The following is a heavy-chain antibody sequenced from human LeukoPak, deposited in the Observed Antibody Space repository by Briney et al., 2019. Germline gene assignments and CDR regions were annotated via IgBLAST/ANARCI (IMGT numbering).Heavy chain of an antibody. V-gene: IGHV1-2*02. CDR3: ARVPRIQLWPATDY. CDR2: INPNSGGT. J-gene: IGHJ4*02. D-gene: IGHD5-18*01. Sequence: ASVEVSCKASGYTFTGYYMHWVRQAPGQGLEWMGWINPNSGGTNYAQKFQGRVTMTRDTSISTAYMELSRLGSDDTAVYYCARVPRIQLWPATDYWGQGTLVTVSS. CDR1: GYTFTGYY.